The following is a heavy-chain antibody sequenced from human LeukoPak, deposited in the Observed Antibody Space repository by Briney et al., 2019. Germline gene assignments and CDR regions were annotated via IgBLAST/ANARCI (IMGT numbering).Heavy chain of an antibody. Sequence: ASVKVSCKASGYTFSSYGISWVRRAPGQGLEWMGWISAYNGNTNYAQKLQGRVTMTTDTSTNTAYMELRSLRSDDTAVYYCARFEGYSSSSWYAFDYWGQGTLVTVSS. D-gene: IGHD6-13*01. V-gene: IGHV1-18*01. CDR3: ARFEGYSSSSWYAFDY. J-gene: IGHJ4*02. CDR1: GYTFSSYG. CDR2: ISAYNGNT.